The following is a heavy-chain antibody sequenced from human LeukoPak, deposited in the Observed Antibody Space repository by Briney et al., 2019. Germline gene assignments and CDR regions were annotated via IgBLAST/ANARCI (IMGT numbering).Heavy chain of an antibody. J-gene: IGHJ4*02. D-gene: IGHD1-7*01. CDR3: ARDRDITGTFIDY. CDR2: ISYDGSNK. CDR1: GFTFSSYA. V-gene: IGHV3-30-3*01. Sequence: GRSLRLSCAASGFTFSSYAMHWVRQAPGKGLEWVAVISYDGSNKYYADSVKGRFTISRDNAKNSLYLQMNSLRAEDTAVYYCARDRDITGTFIDYWGQGTLVTVSS.